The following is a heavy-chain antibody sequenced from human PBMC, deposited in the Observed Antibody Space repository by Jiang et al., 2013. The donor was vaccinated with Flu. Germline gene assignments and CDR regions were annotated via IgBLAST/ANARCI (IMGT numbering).Heavy chain of an antibody. J-gene: IGHJ4*02. CDR3: ARRLDCSSTSCYIQFGFDY. V-gene: IGHV4-34*01. CDR2: INHSGST. D-gene: IGHD2-2*02. CDR1: YY. Sequence: YYWSWIRQPPGKGLEWIGEINHSGSTNYNPSLKSRVTISVDTSKNQFSLKLSSVTAADTAVYYCARRLDCSSTSCYIQFGFDYWGQGTLVTVSS.